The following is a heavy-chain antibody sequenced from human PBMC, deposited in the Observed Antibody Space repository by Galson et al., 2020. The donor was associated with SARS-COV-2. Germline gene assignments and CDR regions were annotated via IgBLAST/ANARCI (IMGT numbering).Heavy chain of an antibody. CDR2: VSFDGRNE. CDR1: GLTFSDHA. V-gene: IGHV3-30*03. J-gene: IGHJ6*02. CDR3: ASDGPMSQGLITGLLSYYYYYGMDV. D-gene: IGHD3-10*01. Sequence: GESLKISCRGSGLTFSDHAMNWVRQAPGKGLERVAVVSFDGRNEYYADTVKGRFTISRDNSRRTLYLQMLGLRVDDTAVYYCASDGPMSQGLITGLLSYYYYYGMDVWGRGTTVTVSS.